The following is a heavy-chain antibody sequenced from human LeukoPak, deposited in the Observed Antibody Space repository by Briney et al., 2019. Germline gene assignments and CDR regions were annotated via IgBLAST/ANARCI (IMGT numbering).Heavy chain of an antibody. J-gene: IGHJ5*02. Sequence: SETLSLTCTVSGGSISSYYWSWIRQPPGKGLEWIGYIYYSGSTNYNLSLKSRVTISVDTSKNQFSLKLSSVTAADTAVYYCVRGDFWSGYSNWFDPWGQGTLVTVSS. CDR3: VRGDFWSGYSNWFDP. V-gene: IGHV4-59*01. CDR2: IYYSGST. D-gene: IGHD3-3*01. CDR1: GGSISSYY.